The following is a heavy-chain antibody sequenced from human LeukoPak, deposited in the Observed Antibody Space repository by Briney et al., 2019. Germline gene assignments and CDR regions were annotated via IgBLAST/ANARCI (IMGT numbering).Heavy chain of an antibody. V-gene: IGHV4-39*07. CDR2: IYYSGST. CDR3: ARGPGDSTVTTVDY. J-gene: IGHJ4*02. Sequence: PSETLSLTCTVSGGSISSSSYYWGWIRQPPGKGLEWIGSIYYSGSTYYNPSLKSRVTISVDTSRNQFSLKLSSVTAADTAVYYGARGPGDSTVTTVDYWGQGTLVTVSS. D-gene: IGHD4-11*01. CDR1: GGSISSSSYY.